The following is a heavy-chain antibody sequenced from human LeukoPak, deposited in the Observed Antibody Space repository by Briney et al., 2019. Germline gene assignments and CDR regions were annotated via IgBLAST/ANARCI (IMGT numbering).Heavy chain of an antibody. Sequence: GGSLRLSCAASGFTFSSYAMGWVRQAPGKGLEWVSAISGSGGSTYYADSVKGRFTISRDNSKNTLYLQMNSLRAEDTAVYYCAKLITMVRGVIMPFDYWGQGTLVTVSS. D-gene: IGHD3-10*01. CDR3: AKLITMVRGVIMPFDY. V-gene: IGHV3-23*01. CDR2: ISGSGGST. CDR1: GFTFSSYA. J-gene: IGHJ4*02.